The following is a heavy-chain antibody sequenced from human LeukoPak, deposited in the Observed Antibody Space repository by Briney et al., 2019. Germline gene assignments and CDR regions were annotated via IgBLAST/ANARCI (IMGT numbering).Heavy chain of an antibody. D-gene: IGHD3-3*01. V-gene: IGHV4-34*01. CDR1: GGSFSGYY. Sequence: SETLSLTCAVYGGSFSGYYWSWIRQPPGKGLEWIGEINHSGSTNYNPSLKSRVTISVDTSKNQFSLKLSSVTAAVTAVYYCARRSIMYDFWSGYYLSNWFDPWGQGTLVTVSS. J-gene: IGHJ5*02. CDR2: INHSGST. CDR3: ARRSIMYDFWSGYYLSNWFDP.